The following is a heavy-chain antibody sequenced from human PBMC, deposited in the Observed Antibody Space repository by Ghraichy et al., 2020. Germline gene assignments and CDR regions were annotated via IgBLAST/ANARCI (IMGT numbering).Heavy chain of an antibody. CDR2: IYHSGST. CDR1: GYSISSGYY. Sequence: SETLSLTCTVSGYSISSGYYWGWIWQPPGKGLEWIATIYHSGSTYYNPSLKSRVTVSVDTSKNQFSLRLNSVTAADTAVYYCARGGARAPYYMDVWGKGTTVTVSS. J-gene: IGHJ6*03. D-gene: IGHD4/OR15-4a*01. CDR3: ARGGARAPYYMDV. V-gene: IGHV4-38-2*02.